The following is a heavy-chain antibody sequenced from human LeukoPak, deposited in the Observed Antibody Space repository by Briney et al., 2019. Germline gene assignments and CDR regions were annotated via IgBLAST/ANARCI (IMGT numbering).Heavy chain of an antibody. J-gene: IGHJ6*02. CDR3: TRDLMDYDVSTGLHHYYMDV. CDR2: ISGDGRNI. V-gene: IGHV3-74*01. D-gene: IGHD3-9*01. Sequence: GGSLRLSCVASGFTFSSYWTHWVRQDPRKGLVWVSRISGDGRNINYADSVRGRFTTSRDNAKNTLYLQMNTLRVEDTAVYYCTRDLMDYDVSTGLHHYYMDVWGQGTTVTVSS. CDR1: GFTFSSYW.